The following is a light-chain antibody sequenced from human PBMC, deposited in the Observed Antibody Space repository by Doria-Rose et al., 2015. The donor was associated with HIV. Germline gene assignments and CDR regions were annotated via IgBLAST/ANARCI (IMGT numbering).Light chain of an antibody. CDR2: DGS. CDR3: HQYGTSWT. V-gene: IGKV3-20*01. J-gene: IGKJ1*01. Sequence: DIVLTQSPGTLSLSPGERATLSCRASQSFSSTYLAWYQQKPGQAPSLLIYDGSTRATGIPDRFSASGSGTDITLTISRLEPEDFALYYCHQYGTSWTFGQGTKVEI. CDR1: QSFSSTY.